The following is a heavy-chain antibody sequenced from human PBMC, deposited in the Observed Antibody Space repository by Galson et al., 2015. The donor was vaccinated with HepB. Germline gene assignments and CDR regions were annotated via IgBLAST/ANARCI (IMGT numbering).Heavy chain of an antibody. V-gene: IGHV3-30-3*01. CDR2: ISYDGSNK. J-gene: IGHJ4*02. D-gene: IGHD3-22*01. Sequence: SLRLSCAASGFTFSSYAMHWVRQAPGKGLEWVAVISYDGSNKYYADSVKGRFTISRDNSKNTLYLQMNSLRAEDTAVYYCARPDAYDNSGYYRDWGQGTLVTVSS. CDR1: GFTFSSYA. CDR3: ARPDAYDNSGYYRD.